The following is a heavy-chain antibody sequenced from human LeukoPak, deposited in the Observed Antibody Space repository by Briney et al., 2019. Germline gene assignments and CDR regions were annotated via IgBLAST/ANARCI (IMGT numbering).Heavy chain of an antibody. CDR3: ARDPTGSYYLAAFDI. D-gene: IGHD1-26*01. CDR2: INPNSGGT. J-gene: IGHJ3*02. Sequence: EASVKVSFKASGYTFTGYYMHWVRQAPGQGLEWMGWINPNSGGTNYAQKFQGRVTMTRDTSISTAYMELSRLRSDDTAVYYCARDPTGSYYLAAFDIWGQGTMVTVSS. V-gene: IGHV1-2*02. CDR1: GYTFTGYY.